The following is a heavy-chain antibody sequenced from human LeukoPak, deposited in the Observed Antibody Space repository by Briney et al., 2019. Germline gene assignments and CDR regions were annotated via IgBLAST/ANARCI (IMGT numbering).Heavy chain of an antibody. V-gene: IGHV1-2*02. D-gene: IGHD3-16*01. Sequence: GASVKVSCKASAYTFTDYYIHWVRQAPGQGLEWMAWINPNSGGTKYAQKFQGRVTMTRDTSISTAYMELSRLRSDDTAVYYCARDGPGGRGDSDYWGQGTLVTVSS. CDR3: ARDGPGGRGDSDY. CDR1: AYTFTDYY. CDR2: INPNSGGT. J-gene: IGHJ4*02.